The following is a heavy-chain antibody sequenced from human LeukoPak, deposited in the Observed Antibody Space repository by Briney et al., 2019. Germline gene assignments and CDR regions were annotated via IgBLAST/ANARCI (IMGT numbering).Heavy chain of an antibody. CDR2: ISADGSDK. J-gene: IGHJ5*02. D-gene: IGHD3-10*01. Sequence: GGSLRLSTAASGFTFGNTWMGWVRKAAGKGLEWVATISADGSDKYYVDPVRGRFTISRDNAQNSGNLQMNSLRAEDSAVYYCGRWGVNAGLDRWGQGTLVSVAS. CDR3: GRWGVNAGLDR. V-gene: IGHV3-7*01. CDR1: GFTFGNTW.